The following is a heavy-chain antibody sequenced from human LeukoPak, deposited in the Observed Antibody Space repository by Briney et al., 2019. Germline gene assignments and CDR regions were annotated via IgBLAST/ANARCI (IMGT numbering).Heavy chain of an antibody. D-gene: IGHD4-17*01. CDR1: GFTFSSYG. J-gene: IGHJ4*02. Sequence: GGSLRLSCAASGFTFSSYGMHWVRQAPGKGLEWVSAISGGAGSTYYADSVKGRFTISRDNSKNTLYLQMNSLRAEDTAVYYCVYGDYARFDYWGQGTLVTVSS. CDR2: ISGGAGST. V-gene: IGHV3-23*01. CDR3: VYGDYARFDY.